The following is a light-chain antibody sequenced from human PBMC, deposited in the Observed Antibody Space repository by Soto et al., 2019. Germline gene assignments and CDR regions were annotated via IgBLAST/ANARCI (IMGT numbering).Light chain of an antibody. CDR2: EVS. CDR3: SSYTSSSTV. Sequence: QSALTQPPSASGFPGQSVTISCTGTSSDVGYYDYVSWYQQHPGKAPKLMIYEVSTRPSGVSSRFSGFKSGNTASLTISGLQAEDEADYYCSSYTSSSTVFGTGTKLTVL. J-gene: IGLJ1*01. V-gene: IGLV2-14*01. CDR1: SSDVGYYDY.